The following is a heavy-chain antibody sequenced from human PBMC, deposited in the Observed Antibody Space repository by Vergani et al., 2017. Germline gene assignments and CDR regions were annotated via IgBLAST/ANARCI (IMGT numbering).Heavy chain of an antibody. J-gene: IGHJ4*02. CDR1: GGSISSSSYY. CDR2: IYYSGST. Sequence: QVQLQESGPGLVKPSETLSLTCTVSGGSISSSSYYWGWIRQPPGKGLEWIGSIYYSGSTYYNPSLKSRVTISVDTSKNQFSLKLSSVTAADTAVYYCARHFRPSVLWSGYYYFDYWGQGTLVTVSS. V-gene: IGHV4-39*01. D-gene: IGHD3-3*01. CDR3: ARHFRPSVLWSGYYYFDY.